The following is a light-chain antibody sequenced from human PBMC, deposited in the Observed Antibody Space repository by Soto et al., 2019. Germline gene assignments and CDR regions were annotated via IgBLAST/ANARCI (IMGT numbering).Light chain of an antibody. CDR1: QSISSW. Sequence: DIQMTQSPSTLSASVGDRVTITCRASQSISSWLAWYQQKPGKAPKLLIYDASSLESGVPSRFSGSGSGTEFTPTISSLQPDDFATYYCQQYNSYSRTFGQGTQVDIK. J-gene: IGKJ1*01. CDR2: DAS. CDR3: QQYNSYSRT. V-gene: IGKV1-5*01.